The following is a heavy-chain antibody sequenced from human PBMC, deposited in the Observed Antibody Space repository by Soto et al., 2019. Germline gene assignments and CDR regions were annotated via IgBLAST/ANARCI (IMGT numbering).Heavy chain of an antibody. CDR1: GYTFTSYD. CDR3: APRYIGSYYNEPFEC. CDR2: MNPNSGNT. J-gene: IGHJ4*02. V-gene: IGHV1-8*01. Sequence: QLQLVQAGAEVKKPWASVKVSCKASGYTFTSYDINWVRQATGQGLEWMGWMNPNSGNTGYAQKFQGRVTMTSNTSISTAYRELSSLRSEDTAVYDCAPRYIGSYYNEPFECWGQGTLVTVSS. D-gene: IGHD1-26*01.